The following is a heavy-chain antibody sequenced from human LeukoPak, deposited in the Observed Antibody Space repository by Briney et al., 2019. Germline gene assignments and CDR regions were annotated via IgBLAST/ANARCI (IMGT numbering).Heavy chain of an antibody. J-gene: IGHJ4*02. CDR1: GLPIADFA. CDR2: ISGDGVST. CDR3: AKESGKFDY. Sequence: GGSLRLSCVASGLPIADFAMHWVRQAPGKGLEWVSLISGDGVSTFCADSVKGRFSISRDNSKNSLYLEMNSLRTEDAAMYYCAKESGKFDYWGQGTLVAVSS. V-gene: IGHV3-43*02.